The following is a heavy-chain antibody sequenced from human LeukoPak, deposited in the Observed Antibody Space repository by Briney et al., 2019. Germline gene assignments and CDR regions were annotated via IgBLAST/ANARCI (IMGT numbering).Heavy chain of an antibody. CDR3: ARHRRDILTGYWGDDAFDI. V-gene: IGHV4-39*01. Sequence: SETLSLTCTVSGGSIGSSSYYWGWIRQPPGKGLEWIGSIYYSGSTYYNPSLKSRVTISVDTSKNQFSLKLSSVTAADTAVYYCARHRRDILTGYWGDDAFDIWGQGTMVTVSS. J-gene: IGHJ3*02. D-gene: IGHD3-9*01. CDR1: GGSIGSSSYY. CDR2: IYYSGST.